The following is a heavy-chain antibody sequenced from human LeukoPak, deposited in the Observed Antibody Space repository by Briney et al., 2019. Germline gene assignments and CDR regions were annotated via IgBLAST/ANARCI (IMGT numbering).Heavy chain of an antibody. CDR3: AGRLWRRDGYNLSAFDI. CDR1: GGSISSYY. J-gene: IGHJ3*02. V-gene: IGHV4-59*01. D-gene: IGHD5-24*01. CDR2: IYYSGST. Sequence: PSEILSLTCTVSGGSISSYYWNWIRQPPGKGLEWIGYIYYSGSTNYNPSLKSRVTILVDTSKNQFSLKLSSVTAADTAVYYCAGRLWRRDGYNLSAFDIWGQGTMVTVSS.